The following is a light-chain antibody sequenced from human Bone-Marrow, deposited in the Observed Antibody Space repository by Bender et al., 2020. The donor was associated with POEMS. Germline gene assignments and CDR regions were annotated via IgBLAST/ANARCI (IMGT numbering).Light chain of an antibody. Sequence: QSALTQPASVSGSPGQSITISCTGTSSDVGSYNLVSWYQQRPGKAPKLIIFEVTKRPSGVPDRFSGSKSGNTASLTVSGLQAEDEADYYCSSYAGSNNWVFGGGTKLTVL. CDR2: EVT. J-gene: IGLJ3*02. V-gene: IGLV2-8*01. CDR3: SSYAGSNNWV. CDR1: SSDVGSYNL.